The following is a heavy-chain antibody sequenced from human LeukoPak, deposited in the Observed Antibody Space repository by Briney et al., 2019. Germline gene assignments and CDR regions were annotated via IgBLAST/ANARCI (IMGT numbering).Heavy chain of an antibody. CDR3: ARVSGSGTYYNYYFDY. J-gene: IGHJ4*02. CDR1: GYTFTGYY. Sequence: ASVKVSCKASGYTFTGYYMNWVRQAPGQGLEWMGWINPNSGGTTYAQKFQGRVTMTRDTSINTAYMELSRLRSDDTAVYYCARVSGSGTYYNYYFDYWGQGTLVTVSS. V-gene: IGHV1-2*02. CDR2: INPNSGGT. D-gene: IGHD3-10*01.